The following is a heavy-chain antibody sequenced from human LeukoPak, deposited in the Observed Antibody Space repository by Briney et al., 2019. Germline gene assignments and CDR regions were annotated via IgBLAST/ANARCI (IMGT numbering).Heavy chain of an antibody. CDR2: IYYSGST. V-gene: IGHV4-59*12. D-gene: IGHD6-19*01. CDR1: GGPISSYY. Sequence: SETLSLTCTVSGGPISSYYWSWIRQPPGKGLEWIGYIYYSGSTNYNPSLKSRVTISVDTSKNQFSLKLSSVTAADTAVYYCARSGWPLYYFDYWGQGTLVTVSS. J-gene: IGHJ4*02. CDR3: ARSGWPLYYFDY.